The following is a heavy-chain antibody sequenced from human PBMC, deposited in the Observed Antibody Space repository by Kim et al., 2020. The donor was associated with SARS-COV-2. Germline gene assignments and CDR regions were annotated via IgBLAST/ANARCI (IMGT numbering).Heavy chain of an antibody. CDR2: INHSGST. CDR3: ARGRTYYDILTGYYPPFDYFDY. CDR1: GGSFSGYY. V-gene: IGHV4-34*01. D-gene: IGHD3-9*01. J-gene: IGHJ4*02. Sequence: SETLSLTCAVYGGSFSGYYWSWIRQPPGKGLEWIGEINHSGSTNYNPSFKSRVTISVDTSKNQFSLKLSSVTAADTAVYYCARGRTYYDILTGYYPPFDYFDYWGQGTLVTVSS.